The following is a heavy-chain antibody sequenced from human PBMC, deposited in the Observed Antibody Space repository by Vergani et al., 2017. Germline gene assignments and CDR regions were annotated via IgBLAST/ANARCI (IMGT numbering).Heavy chain of an antibody. J-gene: IGHJ3*02. CDR3: ASASIAVAGNTGDAFDI. CDR2: VDPEDGET. V-gene: IGHV1-69-2*01. D-gene: IGHD6-19*01. Sequence: EVQLVQSGAEVKKPGATMKISCKVSGYTFTDHYMHWVKQAPGKGLEWMGLVDPEDGETIYAEKFKGRVTIAEDTSTDTAHLELSSLRSEDTAVYYCASASIAVAGNTGDAFDIWGQGTMVTVSS. CDR1: GYTFTDHY.